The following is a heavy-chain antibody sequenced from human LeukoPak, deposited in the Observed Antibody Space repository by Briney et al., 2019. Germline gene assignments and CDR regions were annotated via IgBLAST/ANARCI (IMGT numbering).Heavy chain of an antibody. CDR3: ARDPYGDQRFDY. CDR2: TYYSGST. V-gene: IGHV4-59*01. D-gene: IGHD4-17*01. Sequence: PSETLSLTCTVSGGSISSYYWSWIRQPPGKGLEWIGYTYYSGSTNYNPSLKSRVTISVDTSKNQFSLKLNSVTAADTAVYYCARDPYGDQRFDYWGQGTLVTVSS. CDR1: GGSISSYY. J-gene: IGHJ4*02.